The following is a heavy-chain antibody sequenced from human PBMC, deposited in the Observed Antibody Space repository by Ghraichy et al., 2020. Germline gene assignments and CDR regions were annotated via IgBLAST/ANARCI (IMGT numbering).Heavy chain of an antibody. J-gene: IGHJ4*02. V-gene: IGHV3-33*01. CDR2: IWWDGSKK. CDR1: GFTFSDFG. CDR3: ARMPDTVVVSTARREYYSDY. Sequence: GGSLRLSCAASGFTFSDFGMHWVRQAPGKGLEWVALIWWDGSKKYYADSVKGRFTISRDNSKNTLYLQVNSLRAEDTAVYYCARMPDTVVVSTARREYYSDYWGQGTLVTVSS. D-gene: IGHD2-2*01.